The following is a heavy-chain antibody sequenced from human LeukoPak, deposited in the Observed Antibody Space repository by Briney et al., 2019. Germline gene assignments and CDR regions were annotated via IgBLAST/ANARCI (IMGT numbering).Heavy chain of an antibody. CDR2: IKQDGSEK. CDR3: ATSGYSSQPFDY. Sequence: GSLRLSCAASGFTFSSYWMSWVRQAPGKGLEWVANIKQDGSEKYYVDSVKGRFTISRDNAKNSLYLQMNSLRAEDTAVYYCATSGYSSQPFDYWGQGTLVTVSS. V-gene: IGHV3-7*01. D-gene: IGHD6-19*01. J-gene: IGHJ4*02. CDR1: GFTFSSYW.